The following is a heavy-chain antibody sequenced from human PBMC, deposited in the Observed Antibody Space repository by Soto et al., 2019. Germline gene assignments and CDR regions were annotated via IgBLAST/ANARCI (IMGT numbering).Heavy chain of an antibody. CDR1: GFTFSSYD. J-gene: IGHJ4*02. V-gene: IGHV3-23*01. CDR3: AKARYSYSDYDS. CDR2: LSGSGDST. D-gene: IGHD2-15*01. Sequence: PVGSLRLSCAASGFTFSSYDMTWVRQAPGKGLEWVSVLSGSGDSTYYADSVKGRFTISRDNSKNTLYLQMSSLRAEDTAVYYCAKARYSYSDYDSWGQGTLVTVSS.